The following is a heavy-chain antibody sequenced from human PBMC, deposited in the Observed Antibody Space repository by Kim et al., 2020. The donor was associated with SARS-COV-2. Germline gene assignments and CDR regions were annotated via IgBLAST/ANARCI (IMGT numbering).Heavy chain of an antibody. V-gene: IGHV3-7*03. CDR1: GFTSTISW. CDR2: MSPDGRST. D-gene: IGHD3-10*01. CDR3: MNKGSPYY. J-gene: IGHJ4*02. Sequence: GGSLRLSCAASGFTSTISWMTWVRQAPGKGLEWVANMSPDGRSTHFVDSVKGRFTMSRDSAKTTFYLQMNSLRAEDTAIYYCMNKGSPYYWGQGTLVTVSS.